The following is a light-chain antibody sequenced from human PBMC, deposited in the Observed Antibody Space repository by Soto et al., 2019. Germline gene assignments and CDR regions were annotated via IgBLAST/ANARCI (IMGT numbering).Light chain of an antibody. Sequence: DIQMTQSPSTLSASVGARVTIICRASQSISSWLAWYQQKPGKAPKLLIYKASSLESGVPSRFTGSGSGTEVTLTISSLQPDDFATYYCQQYNDYPWTFGQGTNVEI. J-gene: IGKJ1*01. V-gene: IGKV1-5*03. CDR1: QSISSW. CDR2: KAS. CDR3: QQYNDYPWT.